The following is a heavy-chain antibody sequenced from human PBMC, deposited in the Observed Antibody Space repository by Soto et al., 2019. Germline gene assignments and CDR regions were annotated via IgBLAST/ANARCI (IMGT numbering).Heavy chain of an antibody. CDR1: GFTFSSYS. Sequence: GSLRLSCAASGFTFSSYSMNWVRQAPGKGLEWVSYISSSSSTIYYADSVKGRFTISRDNAKNSLYLQMNSLRDEDTAVYYCARGSSSSWYSHGGFRGMDVWGQGTTVTVSS. D-gene: IGHD6-13*01. CDR2: ISSSSSTI. J-gene: IGHJ6*02. V-gene: IGHV3-48*02. CDR3: ARGSSSSWYSHGGFRGMDV.